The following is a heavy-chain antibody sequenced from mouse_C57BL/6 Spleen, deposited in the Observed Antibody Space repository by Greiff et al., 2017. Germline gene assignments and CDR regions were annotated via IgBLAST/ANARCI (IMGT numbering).Heavy chain of an antibody. Sequence: QVQLQQPGAELVPPGASVKLSCKASGYTFTSYWMQWVKQRPGQGLEWIGEIDPSDSYTNYNQKFKGKATLTVNTSSSTAYMQLSSLTSEDSGVYYCGRSNWDLGDWGQGATLAVSS. D-gene: IGHD4-1*01. CDR1: GYTFTSYW. CDR3: GRSNWDLGD. J-gene: IGHJ2*01. CDR2: IDPSDSYT. V-gene: IGHV1-50*01.